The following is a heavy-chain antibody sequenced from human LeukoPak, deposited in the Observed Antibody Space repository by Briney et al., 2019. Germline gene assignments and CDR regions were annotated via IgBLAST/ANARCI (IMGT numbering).Heavy chain of an antibody. V-gene: IGHV3-48*03. CDR1: GFTFRIYA. CDR2: ISSSGSTI. Sequence: GGSLRLSCAGSGFTFRIYAMSWVRQAPGKGLEWVSYISSSGSTIYYAEFVKGRFTISRDNAKNSLYLQMNSLRAEDTAVYYCARKGGYGLDFDYWGQGALVTVSS. CDR3: ARKGGYGLDFDY. D-gene: IGHD5-18*01. J-gene: IGHJ4*02.